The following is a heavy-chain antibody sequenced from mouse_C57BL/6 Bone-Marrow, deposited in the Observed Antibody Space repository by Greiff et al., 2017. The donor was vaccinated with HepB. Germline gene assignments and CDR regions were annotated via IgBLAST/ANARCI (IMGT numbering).Heavy chain of an antibody. Sequence: EVKLVESGGDLVKPGGSLKLSCAASGFTFSSYGMSWVRQTPDNRLEWVATISSGGSYTYYPDSVKGRFTITRDNAKNTLYLQMSSLKSEDTAMYYCARQGWLLRNWGQGTLVTVTA. J-gene: IGHJ3*01. CDR2: ISSGGSYT. V-gene: IGHV5-6*02. CDR1: GFTFSSYG. D-gene: IGHD2-3*01. CDR3: ARQGWLLRN.